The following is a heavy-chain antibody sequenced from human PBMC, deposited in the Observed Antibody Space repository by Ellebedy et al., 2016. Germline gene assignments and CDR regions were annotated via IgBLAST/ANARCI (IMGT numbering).Heavy chain of an antibody. CDR3: ARSVDCGGDCYYFDY. Sequence: SGPTLVKPTQTLTLTCTVSGFSLSNARMGVSWIRQPPGKALEWLAHIFSNDEKSYSTSLKSRLTISKDTSKSQVVLTMTNMDPVDTATYYCARSVDCGGDCYYFDYWGQGTLVTVSS. CDR1: GFSLSNARMG. J-gene: IGHJ4*02. D-gene: IGHD2-21*02. CDR2: IFSNDEK. V-gene: IGHV2-26*01.